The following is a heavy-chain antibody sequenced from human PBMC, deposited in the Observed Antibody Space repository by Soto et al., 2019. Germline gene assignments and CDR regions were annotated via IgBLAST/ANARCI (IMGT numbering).Heavy chain of an antibody. CDR3: AKAKIASSSRSRDYFQH. Sequence: GGSLRLSCAASGFTFSSYAMSWVRKPQGKGLEWVSAISGSGGSTYYADSVKGRFTISRDNSKNTLYLQMNSLRAEDTAVYYCAKAKIASSSRSRDYFQHWGQGTLVTVSS. CDR1: GFTFSSYA. J-gene: IGHJ1*01. D-gene: IGHD6-13*01. V-gene: IGHV3-23*01. CDR2: ISGSGGST.